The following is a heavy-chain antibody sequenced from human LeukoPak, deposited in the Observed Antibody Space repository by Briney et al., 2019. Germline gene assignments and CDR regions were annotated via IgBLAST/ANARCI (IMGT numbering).Heavy chain of an antibody. V-gene: IGHV4-61*10. Sequence: PSETLSLTCTVSTGSTGSMSRYFWTWLRQPAGKGLEWIGYIYYSGSTNYNPSLKSRVTISVDTSKNQFSLKLTSVTAADTAMYYCARKDGDYWGRGTLVTVSS. CDR3: ARKDGDY. CDR2: IYYSGST. J-gene: IGHJ4*02. CDR1: TGSTGSMSRYF.